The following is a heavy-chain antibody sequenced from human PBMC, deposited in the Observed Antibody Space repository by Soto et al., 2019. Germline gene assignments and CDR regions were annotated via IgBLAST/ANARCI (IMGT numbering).Heavy chain of an antibody. CDR2: IYYSGST. J-gene: IGHJ3*02. V-gene: IGHV4-30-4*01. CDR3: ARRTTYYYDSSGSKNDAFDI. Sequence: SETLSLTCTVSGGSISSGDYYWSWIRQPPGKGLEWIGYIYYSGSTYYNPSLKSRVTISVDTSKNQFSLKLSSVTAADTAVYYCARRTTYYYDSSGSKNDAFDIWGQGTMVTVSS. CDR1: GGSISSGDYY. D-gene: IGHD3-22*01.